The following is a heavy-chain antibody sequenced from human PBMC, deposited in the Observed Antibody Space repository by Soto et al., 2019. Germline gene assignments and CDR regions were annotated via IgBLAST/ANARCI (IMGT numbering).Heavy chain of an antibody. CDR1: GFTFSDYY. Sequence: PGGSLRLSCATSGFTFSDYYMSWIRQAPGKGLEWVSYISSSGSTIYYADSVKGRFTISRDNAKNSLYLQMNSLRAEDTAVYYCARQVEYSSSADLYFDYWGQGTLVTV. CDR3: ARQVEYSSSADLYFDY. D-gene: IGHD6-6*01. V-gene: IGHV3-11*01. J-gene: IGHJ4*02. CDR2: ISSSGSTI.